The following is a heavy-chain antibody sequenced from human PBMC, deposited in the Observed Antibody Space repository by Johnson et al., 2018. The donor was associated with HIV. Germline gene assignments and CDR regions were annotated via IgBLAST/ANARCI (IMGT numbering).Heavy chain of an antibody. Sequence: QVQLVESGGGVVQPGRSLRLSCAASGFPFSSYGMHWVRQAPGKGLEWVAVIWYDGRNKYYADSVTGRFTISMDNSKNTLYLQMNSLRAEDTAVYYCARLPSGYSRDDLDIWGQGTMVTVSS. V-gene: IGHV3-33*01. D-gene: IGHD5-18*01. CDR1: GFPFSSYG. CDR2: IWYDGRNK. J-gene: IGHJ3*02. CDR3: ARLPSGYSRDDLDI.